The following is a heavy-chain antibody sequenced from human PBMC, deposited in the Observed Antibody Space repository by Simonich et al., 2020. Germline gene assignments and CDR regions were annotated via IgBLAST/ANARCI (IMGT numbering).Heavy chain of an antibody. D-gene: IGHD6-6*01. CDR3: ARDFRLQLVEIGTYYYYGMDV. Sequence: EVQLVESGGGLVQPGGSLRLSCAASGFTFSSYEMNWVRQAPGKGLEWVSYISSSGSTIYYADSVKGRITITRDNAKNSLYLQRNSLRAEDTAVYYCARDFRLQLVEIGTYYYYGMDVWGQGTAVTVSS. CDR1: GFTFSSYE. J-gene: IGHJ6*02. V-gene: IGHV3-48*03. CDR2: ISSSGSTI.